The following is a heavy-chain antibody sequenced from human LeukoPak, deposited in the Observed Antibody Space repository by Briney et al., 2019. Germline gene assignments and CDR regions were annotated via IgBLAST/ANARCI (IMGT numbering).Heavy chain of an antibody. D-gene: IGHD4-17*01. CDR2: IKSKTDGGTT. CDR3: TTTYDYGDYDYYYYGMDV. CDR1: GSTFSNAW. Sequence: PGGSLRLSCAASGSTFSNAWMSWVRQAPGKGLEWVGRIKSKTDGGTTDYAAPVKGRFTISRDDSKNTLYLQMNSLKTEDTAVYYCTTTYDYGDYDYYYYGMDVWGKGTTVTVSS. J-gene: IGHJ6*04. V-gene: IGHV3-15*01.